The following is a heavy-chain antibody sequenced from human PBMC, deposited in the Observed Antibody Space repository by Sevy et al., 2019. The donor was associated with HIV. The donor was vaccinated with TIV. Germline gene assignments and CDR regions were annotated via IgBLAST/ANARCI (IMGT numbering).Heavy chain of an antibody. CDR3: ARGGIAAAGTNNWFDP. CDR2: IIPIFGTA. V-gene: IGHV1-69*13. J-gene: IGHJ5*02. CDR1: GGTFSSYA. D-gene: IGHD6-13*01. Sequence: ASVKVSCKASGGTFSSYAISWVRQAPGQGLEWMGGIIPIFGTANYAQKFQGRVTITADESTGTAYMELSSLRSEDTAVYYCARGGIAAAGTNNWFDPWGQGTLVTVSS.